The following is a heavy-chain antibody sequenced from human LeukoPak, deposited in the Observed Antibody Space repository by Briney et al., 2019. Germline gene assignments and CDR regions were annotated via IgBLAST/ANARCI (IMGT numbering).Heavy chain of an antibody. CDR2: INAGNGNT. D-gene: IGHD5-18*01. V-gene: IGHV1-3*01. Sequence: ASVNVSCKASGYTFTSYAMHWVRQAPGQRLEWMGWINAGNGNTKYSQKFQGRVTITRGTSASTAYMELSSLRSEDTAVYYCARGRGYSPLRWWFDPWGQGTLVTVSS. CDR1: GYTFTSYA. J-gene: IGHJ5*02. CDR3: ARGRGYSPLRWWFDP.